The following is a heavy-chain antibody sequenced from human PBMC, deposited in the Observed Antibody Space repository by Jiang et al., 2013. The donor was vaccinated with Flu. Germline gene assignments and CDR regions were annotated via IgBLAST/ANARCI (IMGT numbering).Heavy chain of an antibody. V-gene: IGHV2-5*02. CDR3: AHSSSTAASWYTGALAFDY. CDR2: IYWDDDK. D-gene: IGHD2-2*02. J-gene: IGHJ4*02. Sequence: KPTQTLTLTCTFSGFSLSTSGVGVGWIRQPPGKALEWLALIYWDDDKRYSPSLKSRLTITKDTSKNQVVLTMTNMDPVDTATYYCAHSSSTAASWYTGALAFDYWGQGTLVTVSS. CDR1: GFSLSTSGVG.